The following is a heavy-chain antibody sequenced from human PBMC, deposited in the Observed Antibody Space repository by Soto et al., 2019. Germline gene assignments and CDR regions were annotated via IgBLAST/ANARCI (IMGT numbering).Heavy chain of an antibody. V-gene: IGHV3-30-3*01. Sequence: GGSLRLSCAASGFTFSSYAMHWVRQAPGKGLEWVAVISYDGSNKYYADSVKGRFTISRDNSKNTLYLQMNSLRAEDTAVYYCARDRFSSSSVVFDYWGQGTLVTVSS. CDR3: ARDRFSSSSVVFDY. D-gene: IGHD6-6*01. CDR1: GFTFSSYA. CDR2: ISYDGSNK. J-gene: IGHJ4*02.